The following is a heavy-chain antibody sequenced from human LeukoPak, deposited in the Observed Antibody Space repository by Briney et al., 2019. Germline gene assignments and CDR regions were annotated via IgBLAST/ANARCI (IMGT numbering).Heavy chain of an antibody. J-gene: IGHJ4*02. V-gene: IGHV4-31*03. CDR1: GGSISSGGYY. CDR3: ARVRYCSGGSCYWSSDY. Sequence: SETLSLTCTVSGGSISSGGYYWSWIRQHPGKGLEWIGYIYYSGSTYYNPSLKSRVTISVDTSKNRFSLKLSSVTAADTAVYYCARVRYCSGGSCYWSSDYWGQGTLVTVSS. D-gene: IGHD2-15*01. CDR2: IYYSGST.